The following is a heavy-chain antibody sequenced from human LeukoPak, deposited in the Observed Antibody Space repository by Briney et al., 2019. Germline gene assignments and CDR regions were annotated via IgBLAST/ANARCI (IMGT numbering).Heavy chain of an antibody. CDR2: INPNSGGT. CDR3: ARDYGYRYGHNNWFDP. V-gene: IGHV1-2*02. D-gene: IGHD5-18*01. J-gene: IGHJ5*02. CDR1: GYTFTGYY. Sequence: ASVKVSCKASGYTFTGYYMHWVRQAPGQGLEWMGWINPNSGGTNYAQKFQGRVTMTRDTSISTAYMELSRLRSDDTAVYYCARDYGYRYGHNNWFDPWGQGTLVTVSS.